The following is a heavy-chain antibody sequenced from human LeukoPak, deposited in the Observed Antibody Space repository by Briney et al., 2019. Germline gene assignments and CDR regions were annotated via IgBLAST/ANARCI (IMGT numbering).Heavy chain of an antibody. CDR3: ARDDGIVGALDY. Sequence: PETLSLTCTVSGGSISSYYWGWIRQPPGKGLEWIGSIYYTGSTYYNPSLTSRVTISVDTSNNQFSLNLNSVTAADTAVYYCARDDGIVGALDYWGQGILVTVSS. D-gene: IGHD1-26*01. J-gene: IGHJ4*02. V-gene: IGHV4-39*07. CDR2: IYYTGST. CDR1: GGSISSYY.